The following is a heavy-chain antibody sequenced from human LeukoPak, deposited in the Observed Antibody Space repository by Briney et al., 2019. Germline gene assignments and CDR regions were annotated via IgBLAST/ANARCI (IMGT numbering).Heavy chain of an antibody. CDR3: ASGSPDGDFGVGPTPFDY. D-gene: IGHD3-3*01. CDR1: GGTFNSYA. CDR2: IIPIFGTA. J-gene: IGHJ4*02. Sequence: AASVTVSYKASGGTFNSYAISWVRQAPGQGLEWMGRIIPIFGTANYAQKFQGRVTITADKSTSTAYMELSSLRSEDTAVYYCASGSPDGDFGVGPTPFDYWGQGTLVTVSS. V-gene: IGHV1-69*06.